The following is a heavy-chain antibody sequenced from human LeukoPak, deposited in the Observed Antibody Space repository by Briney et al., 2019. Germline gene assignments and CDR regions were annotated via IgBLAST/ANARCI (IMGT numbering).Heavy chain of an antibody. V-gene: IGHV1-69*05. CDR1: GGTFSSYA. J-gene: IGHJ4*02. CDR2: IIPLFGTA. Sequence: SVKASCKASGGTFSSYAITWVRQAPGQGLEWMGGIIPLFGTANYAQKFQGRVTITTDESTSTAYMELTSLRSEDTAVYYCARSLVVAKGFDYWGQGTLVTVSS. CDR3: ARSLVVAKGFDY. D-gene: IGHD2-21*01.